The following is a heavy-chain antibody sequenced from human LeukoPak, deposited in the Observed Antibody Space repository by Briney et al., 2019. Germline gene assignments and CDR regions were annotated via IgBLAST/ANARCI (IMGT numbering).Heavy chain of an antibody. CDR2: ISSSSSYI. CDR3: VRAYGLILRGYSPDY. CDR1: GFPFSSFG. Sequence: GGSLRLSCAVSGFPFSSFGMHWVRQAPGKGLEWVSSISSSSSYIYYADSVKGRFTISRDNAKNSLYLQMNSLRAEDTAVYYCVRAYGLILRGYSPDYWGQGTLVTVSS. D-gene: IGHD3-9*01. J-gene: IGHJ4*02. V-gene: IGHV3-21*01.